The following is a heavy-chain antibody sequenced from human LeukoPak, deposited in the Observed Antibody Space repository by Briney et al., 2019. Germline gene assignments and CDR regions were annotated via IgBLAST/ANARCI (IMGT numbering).Heavy chain of an antibody. J-gene: IGHJ4*02. CDR3: ASMGDSSGYYSNFDY. D-gene: IGHD3-22*01. CDR2: MYYSGST. Sequence: SETLSLTCTVSGGSISSYFWSWLRQPPATGLEWVGCMYYSGSTNYHPSLKPRVTISVDTSKNPFSLKLSSVTAADTAVYYCASMGDSSGYYSNFDYWGQGTLVTVSS. CDR1: GGSISSYF. V-gene: IGHV4-59*12.